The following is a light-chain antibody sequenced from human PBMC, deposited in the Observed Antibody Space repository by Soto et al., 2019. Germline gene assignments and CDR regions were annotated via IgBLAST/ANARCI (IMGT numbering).Light chain of an antibody. V-gene: IGKV1-5*01. J-gene: IGKJ1*01. CDR2: DAS. CDR1: QSISSW. CDR3: QQYNSYSRT. Sequence: DIQMTQSPSTLSASVGARVTITCRASQSISSWLAWYQQKPGKAPKLLIYDASSLKSGVPSRFSGSGSGTEFTLTISSLQPDEFATYYCQQYNSYSRTFGQGTKGDI.